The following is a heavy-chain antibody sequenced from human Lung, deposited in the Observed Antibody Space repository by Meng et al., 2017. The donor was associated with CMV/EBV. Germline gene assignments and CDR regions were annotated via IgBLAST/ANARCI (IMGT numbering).Heavy chain of an antibody. CDR3: TRVGLAMDV. CDR2: ISWNSGNV. D-gene: IGHD3-16*01. CDR1: GFNFDDYS. V-gene: IGHV3-9*01. Sequence: SLKIPCAGSGFNFDDYSMHWVRQAPGKGLEWVSGISWNSGNVGYGDSVKGRFTISRDNGKNSLYLQMNSLRAEDTALYYCTRVGLAMDVWGQGTTVTVSS. J-gene: IGHJ6*02.